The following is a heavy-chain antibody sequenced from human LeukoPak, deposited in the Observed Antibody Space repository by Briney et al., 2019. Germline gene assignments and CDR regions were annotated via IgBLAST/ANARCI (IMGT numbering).Heavy chain of an antibody. V-gene: IGHV5-51*01. CDR2: IYPGDSDH. J-gene: IGHJ3*02. CDR1: GYRFPSYW. CDR3: ARLSSSWYLDAFDI. Sequence: GEALKIPRKGSGYRFPSYWIGWVRQMPGKGLEWMGIIYPGDSDHRYSPSFQGQVTISADKSISTAYLQWSSLKGSDTAMYYCARLSSSWYLDAFDIWGQGTMVTVSS. D-gene: IGHD6-13*01.